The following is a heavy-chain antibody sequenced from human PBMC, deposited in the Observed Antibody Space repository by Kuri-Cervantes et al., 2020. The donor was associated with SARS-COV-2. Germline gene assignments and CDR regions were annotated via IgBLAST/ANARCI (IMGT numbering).Heavy chain of an antibody. V-gene: IGHV4-38-2*01. CDR2: IYHSGST. Sequence: SETLSLTCAVSGYSISSGYYWGWIRQPPGKGLEWIGSIYHSGSTYYNPSLKSRVTISVDTSKNQFSLKLSSVTAADTAVYYCARQGLGNYYYYYMDVWGKGTTVTVSS. CDR3: ARQGLGNYYYYYMDV. CDR1: GYSISSGYY. D-gene: IGHD7-27*01. J-gene: IGHJ6*03.